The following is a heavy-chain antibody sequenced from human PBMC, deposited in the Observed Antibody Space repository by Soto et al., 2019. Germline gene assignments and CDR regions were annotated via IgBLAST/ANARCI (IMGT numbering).Heavy chain of an antibody. V-gene: IGHV3-30-3*01. D-gene: IGHD5-18*01. Sequence: GSLRLSCAASGFTFSSYAMHWVRQAPGKGLVWVAVISYDGSNKYYADSVKGRFTISRDNSKNTLYLQMNSLRAEDTAVYYCARDPLWGTAMVLWYFDLWGRGTLVTVSS. CDR2: ISYDGSNK. CDR1: GFTFSSYA. CDR3: ARDPLWGTAMVLWYFDL. J-gene: IGHJ2*01.